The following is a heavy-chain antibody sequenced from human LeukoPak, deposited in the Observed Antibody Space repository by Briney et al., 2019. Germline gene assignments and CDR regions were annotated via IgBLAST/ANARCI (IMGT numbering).Heavy chain of an antibody. J-gene: IGHJ5*02. CDR2: IYYSGST. CDR3: ARDQEVEMATGWFDP. Sequence: LRLSCAASGFTFSSYEMNWVRQAPGKGLEWIGYIYYSGSTYYNPSLKSRVTISVDTSKNQFSLKLSSVTAADTAVYYCARDQEVEMATGWFDPWGQGTLVTVSS. D-gene: IGHD5-24*01. CDR1: GFTFSSYEMN. V-gene: IGHV4-30-4*08.